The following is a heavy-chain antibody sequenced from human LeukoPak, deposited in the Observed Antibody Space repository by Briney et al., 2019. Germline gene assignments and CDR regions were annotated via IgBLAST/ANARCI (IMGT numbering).Heavy chain of an antibody. CDR3: ARDRSVSDFDY. D-gene: IGHD2-15*01. J-gene: IGHJ4*02. CDR2: ISSSGSTI. V-gene: IGHV3-11*01. CDR1: GFTFSDYY. Sequence: GGSLRLFCAASGFTFSDYYMSWIRQAPGKGLEWVSYISSSGSTIYYADSVKGRFTISRDNAKNSLYLQMNSLRAEDTAVYYCARDRSVSDFDYWGQGTLVTVSS.